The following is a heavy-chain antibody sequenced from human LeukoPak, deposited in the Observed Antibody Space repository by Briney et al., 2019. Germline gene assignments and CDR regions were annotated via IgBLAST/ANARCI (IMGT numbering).Heavy chain of an antibody. CDR1: GFTFDDYG. Sequence: GGSLRLSCAASGFTFDDYGMSWVRQAPGKGLEWVPAISGSGGSTYYADSVKGRFTISRDNSKNTLYLQMNSLRAEDTAVYYCAKDLVAGYEYYFDYWGQGTLVTVSS. J-gene: IGHJ4*02. CDR3: AKDLVAGYEYYFDY. D-gene: IGHD5-12*01. V-gene: IGHV3-23*01. CDR2: ISGSGGST.